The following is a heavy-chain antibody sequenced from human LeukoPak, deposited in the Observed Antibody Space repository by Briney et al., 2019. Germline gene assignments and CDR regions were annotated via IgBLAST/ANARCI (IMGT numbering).Heavy chain of an antibody. D-gene: IGHD3-10*01. CDR1: GFTFTNHG. Sequence: GRSLRLSCAASGFTFTNHGLHWVRQAPGKGLEWVTFISYDGSKQYYADSVKGRFTISRDNCKNTMFLQMNSVRATDTAVYYCARDLESITGTIGYYYGLDVWGRGTTVTVSS. CDR2: ISYDGSKQ. V-gene: IGHV3-30*03. CDR3: ARDLESITGTIGYYYGLDV. J-gene: IGHJ6*01.